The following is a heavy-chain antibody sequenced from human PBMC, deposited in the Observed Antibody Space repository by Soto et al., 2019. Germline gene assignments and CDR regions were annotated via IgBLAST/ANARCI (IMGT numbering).Heavy chain of an antibody. CDR1: GGSISSSSYY. Sequence: LSLTCTVSGGSISSSSYYWGWIRQPPGKGLEWIGSIYYSGSTYYNPSLKSRVTISVDTSKNQLSLKLSSVTAADTAVYYCARHVYGDYLNWFDPWGQGTLVTVSS. V-gene: IGHV4-39*01. J-gene: IGHJ5*02. CDR3: ARHVYGDYLNWFDP. D-gene: IGHD4-17*01. CDR2: IYYSGST.